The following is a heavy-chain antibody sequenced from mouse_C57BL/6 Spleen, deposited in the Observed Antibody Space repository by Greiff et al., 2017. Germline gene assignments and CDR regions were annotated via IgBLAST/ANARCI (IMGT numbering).Heavy chain of an antibody. Sequence: VQLQQPGAELVKPGASVKMSCKASGYTFTSYWITWVKQRPGQGLEWIGDIYPGSGSTNYNEKFKSKATLTVDTSSSTAYMQLSSLTSEDSAVYYCARGTGYLHWYFDVWGTGTTVTVSS. V-gene: IGHV1-55*01. CDR2: IYPGSGST. CDR1: GYTFTSYW. CDR3: ARGTGYLHWYFDV. J-gene: IGHJ1*03. D-gene: IGHD4-1*01.